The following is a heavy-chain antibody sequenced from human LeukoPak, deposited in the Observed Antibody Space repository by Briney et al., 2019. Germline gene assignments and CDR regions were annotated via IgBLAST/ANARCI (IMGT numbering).Heavy chain of an antibody. CDR2: ISSSDSTI. Sequence: TGGSLRLSCAASGFTFSTYKMNWVRQAAGKGLELVSYISSSDSTIYYTDSERGRFTISRDNAKNSLFLQMNSLRAEHTAVYYCARGIGLERRYFQFDYWGQGILVTVSS. CDR3: ARGIGLERRYFQFDY. V-gene: IGHV3-48*03. CDR1: GFTFSTYK. D-gene: IGHD1-1*01. J-gene: IGHJ4*02.